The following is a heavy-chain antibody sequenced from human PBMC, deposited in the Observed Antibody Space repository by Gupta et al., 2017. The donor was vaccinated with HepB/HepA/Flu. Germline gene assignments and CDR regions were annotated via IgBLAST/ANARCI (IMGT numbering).Heavy chain of an antibody. CDR2: IYYSGDT. J-gene: IGHJ4*02. Sequence: QVQLQESGPGLVKPSETLSLTCTVTGDSVSSHQYYWNWIRQSPGKGLEWIGHIYYSGDTKYNPSLKSRVSTSVDTSKNQFSLKLTSVTAADSAVYYCARVVVVPVDTYYFDYWGQGALVTVSS. D-gene: IGHD2-2*01. CDR1: GDSVSSHQYY. V-gene: IGHV4-61*01. CDR3: ARVVVVPVDTYYFDY.